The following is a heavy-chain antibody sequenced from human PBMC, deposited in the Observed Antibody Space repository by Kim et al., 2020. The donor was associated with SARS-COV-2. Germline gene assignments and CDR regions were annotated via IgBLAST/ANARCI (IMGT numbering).Heavy chain of an antibody. CDR3: ASNGYYDFWIAISRAYMDV. CDR1: GFTFSDYY. J-gene: IGHJ6*03. Sequence: GGSLRLSCAASGFTFSDYYMSWIRQAPGKGLEWVSYISSSGSTIYYADSVKGRFTISRDNAKNSLYLQMNSLRAEDTAVYYCASNGYYDFWIAISRAYMDVWGKGTTVTVSS. CDR2: ISSSGSTI. D-gene: IGHD3-3*01. V-gene: IGHV3-11*01.